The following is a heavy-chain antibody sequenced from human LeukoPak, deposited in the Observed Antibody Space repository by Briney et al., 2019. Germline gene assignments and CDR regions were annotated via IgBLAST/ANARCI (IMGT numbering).Heavy chain of an antibody. V-gene: IGHV4-34*01. CDR1: GGSFSGYY. CDR2: INHSGST. CDR3: ARLPPVAGTAY. D-gene: IGHD6-19*01. J-gene: IGHJ4*02. Sequence: SETLSLTCAVYGGSFSGYYWSWIRQPPGKGLEWIGEINHSGSTSHNPSLKSRVTISVDTSKNQFSLKLSSVTAADTAVYYCARLPPVAGTAYWGQGTLVTVSS.